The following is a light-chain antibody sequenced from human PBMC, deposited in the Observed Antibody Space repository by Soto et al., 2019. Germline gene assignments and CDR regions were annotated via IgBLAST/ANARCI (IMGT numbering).Light chain of an antibody. CDR3: QQYHSVPLT. Sequence: DIQMTQSPSTLSASVGDRVTISCRASQSISSWLAWYQQKPGKAPKLLIYKASTLETGVPSRFSGSGSGTEFTLTISSLQPDDFATYYCQQYHSVPLTFGQGTKLEIK. J-gene: IGKJ2*01. CDR2: KAS. V-gene: IGKV1-5*03. CDR1: QSISSW.